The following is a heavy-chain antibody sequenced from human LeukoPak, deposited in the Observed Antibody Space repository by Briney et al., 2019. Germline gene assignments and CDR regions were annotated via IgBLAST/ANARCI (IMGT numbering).Heavy chain of an antibody. J-gene: IGHJ6*03. Sequence: GGSLRLSCAACGFTFSDYYMSWIRQAPGKGLEWVSYISSSGSTIYYADSVKGRFTISRDNAKNSLYLQMNSLRAEDTAVYYCARIPGADYYYMDVWGKGTTVTVSS. D-gene: IGHD2-21*01. CDR3: ARIPGADYYYMDV. CDR1: GFTFSDYY. CDR2: ISSSGSTI. V-gene: IGHV3-11*01.